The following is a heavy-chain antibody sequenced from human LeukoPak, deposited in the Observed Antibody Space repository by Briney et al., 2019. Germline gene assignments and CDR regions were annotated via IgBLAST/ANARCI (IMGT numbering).Heavy chain of an antibody. CDR1: GGSISSYY. J-gene: IGHJ4*02. Sequence: SETLSLTCTVSGGSISSYYWSWIRQPAGKGLEWIGRIYTSGSTNYNPSLKSRVTMSVDTSKNQFSLKLSSVTAADTAVYYCARGRGDYCSSTSCYPDFDYWGQGTLVTVSS. D-gene: IGHD2-2*01. CDR2: IYTSGST. CDR3: ARGRGDYCSSTSCYPDFDY. V-gene: IGHV4-4*07.